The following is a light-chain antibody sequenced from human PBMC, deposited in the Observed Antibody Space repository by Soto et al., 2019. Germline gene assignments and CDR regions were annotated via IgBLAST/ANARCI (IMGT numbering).Light chain of an antibody. CDR2: GSS. Sequence: EVVMTQSPVSLSVSPGESATLSCRASQSIAGNLAWYQLKPGQAPRLLIYGSSTRATGVPARFSGSGSGTEFTLTISSLQSEDFAVYHCQQYSKWPPYTFGQGTKLEVK. J-gene: IGKJ2*01. CDR1: QSIAGN. V-gene: IGKV3-15*01. CDR3: QQYSKWPPYT.